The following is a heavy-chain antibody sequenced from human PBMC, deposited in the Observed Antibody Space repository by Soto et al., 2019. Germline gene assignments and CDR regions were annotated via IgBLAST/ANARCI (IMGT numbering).Heavy chain of an antibody. V-gene: IGHV4-61*07. J-gene: IGHJ4*02. CDR3: AGHDYGDCPFDY. D-gene: IGHD4-17*01. Sequence: SRVTISVDTSKNQFSLKLSSVTAADTAVYYCAGHDYGDCPFDYWGQGTLVTVSS.